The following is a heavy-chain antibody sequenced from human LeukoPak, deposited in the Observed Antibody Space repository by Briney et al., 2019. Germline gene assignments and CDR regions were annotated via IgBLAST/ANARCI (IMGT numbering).Heavy chain of an antibody. CDR3: ARGRGYFDWLVDY. Sequence: SETLSLTCAVYGGSFSGYYWSWIRQLPGKGLEWIGEINHSGSTNYNPSLKSRVTISVDTSKNQFSLKLSSVTAADTAVYYCARGRGYFDWLVDYWGQGTLVTVSS. V-gene: IGHV4-34*01. CDR1: GGSFSGYY. CDR2: INHSGST. J-gene: IGHJ4*02. D-gene: IGHD3-9*01.